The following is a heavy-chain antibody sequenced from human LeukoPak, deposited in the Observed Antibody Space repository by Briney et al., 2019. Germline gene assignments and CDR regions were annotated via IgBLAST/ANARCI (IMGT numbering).Heavy chain of an antibody. J-gene: IGHJ4*02. CDR1: GFTFSSYS. D-gene: IGHD3-10*01. CDR3: ARVSVWFGEFLDY. Sequence: GGSLRLSCAASGFTFSSYSMNWVRQAPGKGLEWVSSISSSSSYIYYADSVKGRFTISRDNAKNSLYLQMNSLRAEDTAVYYCARVSVWFGEFLDYWGQGTLVTVSS. V-gene: IGHV3-21*01. CDR2: ISSSSSYI.